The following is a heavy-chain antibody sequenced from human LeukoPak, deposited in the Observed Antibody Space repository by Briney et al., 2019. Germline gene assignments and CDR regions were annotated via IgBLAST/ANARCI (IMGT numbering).Heavy chain of an antibody. Sequence: ASVKVSCKASGYTLTRYYVHWVRQAPGQGLEWTGTINPSSGSTRYAQKFQGRVTMTRDTSTSTVYMEVSSLRSEDTAVYYCARDRGGVVSPSDYWGQGTLVTVSS. D-gene: IGHD3-10*01. CDR1: GYTLTRYY. V-gene: IGHV1-46*03. J-gene: IGHJ4*02. CDR3: ARDRGGVVSPSDY. CDR2: INPSSGST.